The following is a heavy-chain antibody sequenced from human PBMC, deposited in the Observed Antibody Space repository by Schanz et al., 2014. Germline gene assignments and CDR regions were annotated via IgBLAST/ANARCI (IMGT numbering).Heavy chain of an antibody. D-gene: IGHD6-19*01. Sequence: EVQLVESGGGLVQPRGSLRLSCAASEFSFSSFGMNWVRQAPGKGLEWVSIIYTDGSTYYADSVRDRFTISRDNSKNMLYLQINNLRAEDTAVYYCARDHQWLARYYMDVWGKGTTVTVSS. CDR2: IYTDGST. V-gene: IGHV3-66*01. CDR3: ARDHQWLARYYMDV. CDR1: EFSFSSFG. J-gene: IGHJ6*03.